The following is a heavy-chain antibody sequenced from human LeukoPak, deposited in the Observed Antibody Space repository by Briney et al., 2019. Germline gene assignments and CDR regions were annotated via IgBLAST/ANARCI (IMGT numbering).Heavy chain of an antibody. CDR2: ISYDGSNK. CDR1: GFTFSSYG. D-gene: IGHD1-26*01. J-gene: IGHJ5*02. CDR3: GKNSGGSELNSFDP. Sequence: GGSLRLSCAASGFTFSSYGMHREPQAPGKGLEGVAVISYDGSNKYYADSVEGRFTISRDNSRNTLHLNMNSLRAEDTAEYYGGKNSGGSELNSFDPWGRGTLVTVSS. V-gene: IGHV3-30*18.